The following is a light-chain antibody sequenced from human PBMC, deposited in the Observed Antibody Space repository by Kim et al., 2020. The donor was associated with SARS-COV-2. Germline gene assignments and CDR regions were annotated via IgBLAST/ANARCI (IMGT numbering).Light chain of an antibody. J-gene: IGLJ2*01. Sequence: SYELTQPPSVSVSPGQTASITCSGDKLEDKFTYWYQQKPGQSPVLVIYEDNKRPSGIPDRFSASNSGNTATLTISGTQAVDEADYYCQAWGTRTVVFGGGTKVTVL. CDR3: QAWGTRTVV. CDR2: EDN. CDR1: KLEDKF. V-gene: IGLV3-1*01.